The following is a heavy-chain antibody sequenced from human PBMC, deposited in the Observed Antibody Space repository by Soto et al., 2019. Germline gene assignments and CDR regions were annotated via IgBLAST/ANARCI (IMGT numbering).Heavy chain of an antibody. V-gene: IGHV3-7*01. CDR2: IKQDGSEK. CDR3: ARDLGRTAAGYYYYYAMDV. Sequence: PGGSLRLSCAASGFTFSNYWINWVRQAPGKGLEWVANIKQDGSEKYFVDSVKGRFTISRDNAKNSLYLQMNSLRAEDTAVYYCARDLGRTAAGYYYYYAMDVWGQGTTVTVSS. D-gene: IGHD2-2*01. J-gene: IGHJ6*02. CDR1: GFTFSNYW.